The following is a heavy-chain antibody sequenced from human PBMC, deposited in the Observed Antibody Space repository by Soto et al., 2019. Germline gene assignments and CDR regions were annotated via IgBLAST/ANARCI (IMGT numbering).Heavy chain of an antibody. V-gene: IGHV1-2*04. CDR2: INPNSGST. CDR1: GYTFTGYY. J-gene: IGHJ3*02. Sequence: ASVKDSCKASGYTFTGYYMHWERQAPGQGLEWMGWINPNSGSTNYAQKFQAWLTMSRDTYISTACMELISLSSDDTAVDYRARDLNWTDSVWAFDIWGQGTMVTVSS. D-gene: IGHD1-1*01. CDR3: ARDLNWTDSVWAFDI.